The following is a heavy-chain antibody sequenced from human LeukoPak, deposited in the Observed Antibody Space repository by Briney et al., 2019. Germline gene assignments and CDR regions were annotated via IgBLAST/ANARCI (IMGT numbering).Heavy chain of an antibody. CDR1: GFTFSSYA. CDR3: ARGYCSGGNCYLWPARDAFDI. Sequence: SGGSLRLSCAASGFTFSSYAMHWVRQAPGKGLEYVSSISTDGERTHYANSVKGRFTISRDNSKNTLYLQMGSLRAEDMAVYYCARGYCSGGNCYLWPARDAFDIWGQGTVVTVSS. D-gene: IGHD2-15*01. J-gene: IGHJ3*02. V-gene: IGHV3-64*01. CDR2: ISTDGERT.